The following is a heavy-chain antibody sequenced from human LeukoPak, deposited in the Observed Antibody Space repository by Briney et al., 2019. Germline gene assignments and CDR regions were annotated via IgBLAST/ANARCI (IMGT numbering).Heavy chain of an antibody. CDR2: ISGSGDDT. J-gene: IGHJ6*02. V-gene: IGHV3-23*01. CDR3: VRDYYGSGTYQGNYYYGMDV. CDR1: GFTFRQYA. Sequence: HPGGSLRLSCAASGFTFRQYAMSWVRQAPGKGLEGVSGISGSGDDTYYTDSVKGRFTISRDNSNNTMYLQMNNLRSEDTAVYFCVRDYYGSGTYQGNYYYGMDVWGHGTTVTVSS. D-gene: IGHD3-10*01.